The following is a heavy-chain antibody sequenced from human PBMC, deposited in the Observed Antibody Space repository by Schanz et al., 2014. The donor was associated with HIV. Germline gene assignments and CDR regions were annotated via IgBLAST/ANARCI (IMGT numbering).Heavy chain of an antibody. CDR2: ISHDGSKK. J-gene: IGHJ4*02. CDR3: AKPEYDSRGSSQSHFDY. CDR1: GFTFSSYG. V-gene: IGHV3-30*18. Sequence: VQLLDSGGGLVQPGGSLRLSCAASGFTFSSYGMYWVRQAPGKGLEWVAVISHDGSKKYYADSVRGRITISRDNSKNTLYLQMTTLRIDDTAVYYCAKPEYDSRGSSQSHFDYWGQGTLVTVSS. D-gene: IGHD3-22*01.